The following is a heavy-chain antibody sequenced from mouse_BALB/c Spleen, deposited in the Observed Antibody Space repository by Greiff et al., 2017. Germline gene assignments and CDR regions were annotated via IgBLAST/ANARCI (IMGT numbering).Heavy chain of an antibody. CDR1: GFTFSDYY. V-gene: IGHV5-4*02. J-gene: IGHJ2*01. CDR3: AREGGNYD. Sequence: VQLQESGGGLVKPGGSLKLSCAASGFTFSDYYMYWVRQTPEKRLEWVATISDGGSYTYYPDSVKGRFTISRDNAKNNLYLQMSSLKSEDTAMYYCAREGGNYDWGQGTTLTVSS. CDR2: ISDGGSYT. D-gene: IGHD2-1*01.